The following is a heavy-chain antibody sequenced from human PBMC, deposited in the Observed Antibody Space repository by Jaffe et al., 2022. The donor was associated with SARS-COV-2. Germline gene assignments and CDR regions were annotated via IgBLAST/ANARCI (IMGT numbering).Heavy chain of an antibody. CDR2: IYYSGVT. CDR1: GGSISIVTYY. Sequence: QLQLQESGPGLVRPSETLFLTCTVSGGSISIVTYYWGWIRQSPGKGLEWLGSIYYSGVTHYSPSLKSRVTMSVDTSKNQFSLRLSSVTAADTAVYYCARLTTGDYYYTLDVWGQGTTVTVSS. CDR3: ARLTTGDYYYTLDV. J-gene: IGHJ6*02. V-gene: IGHV4-39*01. D-gene: IGHD1-1*01.